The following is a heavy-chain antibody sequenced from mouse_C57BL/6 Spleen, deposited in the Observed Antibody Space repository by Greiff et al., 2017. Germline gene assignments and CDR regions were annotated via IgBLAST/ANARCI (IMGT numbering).Heavy chain of an antibody. CDR2: IDPESGGP. Sequence: VQLQQSGAELVRPGASVKLSCTASGFYIKDDYMPWVKQRPEQGLEWIGWIDPESGGPEYAAPFQGKATITADTSSNTAYLQISSLTSEDTAVYYCTTLQLWLRDYWGQGTPVTVSA. V-gene: IGHV14-4*01. CDR3: TTLQLWLRDY. J-gene: IGHJ3*01. CDR1: GFYIKDDY. D-gene: IGHD3-1*01.